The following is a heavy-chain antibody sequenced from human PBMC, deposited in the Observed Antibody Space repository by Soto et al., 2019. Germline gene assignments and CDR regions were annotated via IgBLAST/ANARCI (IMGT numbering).Heavy chain of an antibody. CDR2: FIPMFGLS. V-gene: IGHV1-69*09. CDR3: AGERMEAGPFDY. J-gene: IGHJ4*02. D-gene: IGHD1-1*01. Sequence: QVQLVQSGAEVKQPGSSVKVSCKSSGGTFSNYAISWVRQAPGQGLEWMGMFIPMFGLSNYAQKFQGRVTFTADKSTSTAYMQLTTLTSEDTAVYYCAGERMEAGPFDYWGQGTLVTVSS. CDR1: GGTFSNYA.